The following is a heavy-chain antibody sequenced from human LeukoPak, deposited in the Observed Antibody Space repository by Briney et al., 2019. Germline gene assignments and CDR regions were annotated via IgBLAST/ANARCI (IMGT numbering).Heavy chain of an antibody. J-gene: IGHJ4*02. D-gene: IGHD2-21*02. CDR2: IGAGGTFT. CDR3: AKDRQPYCGGDCYYDY. CDR1: GFTFSSYE. V-gene: IGHV3-23*01. Sequence: SGGSLRLSCAASGFTFSSYEMDWVRQAPGKGLEWVSGIGAGGTFTYYADSVKGRFTISRDNSKNTLYLQMNSLRAEDTAVYYCAKDRQPYCGGDCYYDYWGQGTLVTVSS.